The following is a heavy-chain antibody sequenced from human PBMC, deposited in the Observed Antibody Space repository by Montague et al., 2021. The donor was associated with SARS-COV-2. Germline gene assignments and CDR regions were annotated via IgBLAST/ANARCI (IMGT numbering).Heavy chain of an antibody. D-gene: IGHD3-10*01. V-gene: IGHV4-59*11. J-gene: IGHJ5*02. CDR1: GGSMSDHY. Sequence: SETLSLTCTVSGGSMSDHYWAWIRQPPGKGLEWLAYIYYSGGINSNASLKSRVSMSVDTSKNQFSLKLTPVTAADTAVYYCARVVSVRRAVNWFDPWGQGTLVTVSS. CDR2: IYYSGGI. CDR3: ARVVSVRRAVNWFDP.